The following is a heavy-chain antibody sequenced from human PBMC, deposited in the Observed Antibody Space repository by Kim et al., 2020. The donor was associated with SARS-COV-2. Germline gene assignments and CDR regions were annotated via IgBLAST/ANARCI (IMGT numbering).Heavy chain of an antibody. Sequence: GGSLRLSCAASGFTFSSYAMSWVRQAPGKGLEWVSAISGSGGSTYYADSVKGRFTISRDNSKNTLYLQMNSLRAEDTAVYYCANPAPSTYYGSGRGGWFDPWGQGTLVTVSS. V-gene: IGHV3-23*01. CDR3: ANPAPSTYYGSGRGGWFDP. J-gene: IGHJ5*02. CDR2: ISGSGGST. D-gene: IGHD3-10*01. CDR1: GFTFSSYA.